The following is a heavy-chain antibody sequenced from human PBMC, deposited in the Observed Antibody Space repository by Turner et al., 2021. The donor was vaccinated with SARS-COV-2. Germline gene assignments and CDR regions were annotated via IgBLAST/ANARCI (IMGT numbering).Heavy chain of an antibody. CDR1: GGFMNSCNYY. Sequence: LQLQVTGLGLVKPSVNQSPTGSVCGGFMNSCNYYWGWIRQPPGKGPEWTGSVYYRGNTYYNPCLESRVTISVDTSNNQFSLKLNSVTAADTAVYYCARVKSTVTTYYYYYMDVWGKGTTVTVSS. CDR3: ARVKSTVTTYYYYYMDV. D-gene: IGHD4-4*01. CDR2: VYYRGNT. V-gene: IGHV4-39*01. J-gene: IGHJ6*03.